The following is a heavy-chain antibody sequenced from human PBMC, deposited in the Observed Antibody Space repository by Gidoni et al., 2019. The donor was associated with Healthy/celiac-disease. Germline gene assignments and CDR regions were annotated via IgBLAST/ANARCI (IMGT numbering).Heavy chain of an antibody. J-gene: IGHJ1*01. CDR3: AKDSSVPPSASEYFQH. Sequence: EVQLVESGGGLVQPGRSLRLSCEASGCTFDDYAMHWVRQAPGKGLEWVSGISWNSGSIGYADSVKGRFTISRDNATNSLYLQMNSLRAEDTALYYCAKDSSVPPSASEYFQHWGQGTLVTVSS. CDR2: ISWNSGSI. CDR1: GCTFDDYA. V-gene: IGHV3-9*01.